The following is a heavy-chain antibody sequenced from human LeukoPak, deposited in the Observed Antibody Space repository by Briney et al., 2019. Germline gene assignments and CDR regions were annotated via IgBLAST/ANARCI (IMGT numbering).Heavy chain of an antibody. J-gene: IGHJ4*02. D-gene: IGHD1-26*01. Sequence: GGSLRLSCAASGFTFSSYWMSWVRQAPGKGLEWVANIKQDGSEKYYVDSVKGRFTISRDNAKNSLYLQMNSLRAEDTAVYYCARDRWEPLTVFDYWGQGTLVTVSS. CDR1: GFTFSSYW. CDR3: ARDRWEPLTVFDY. CDR2: IKQDGSEK. V-gene: IGHV3-7*01.